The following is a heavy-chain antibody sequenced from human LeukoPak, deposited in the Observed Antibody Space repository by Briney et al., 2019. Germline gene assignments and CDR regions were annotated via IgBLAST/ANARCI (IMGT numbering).Heavy chain of an antibody. CDR3: ARVSGRMMTGYYHDNLYFDY. CDR1: GYTFTGYY. CDR2: INPNSGGT. Sequence: GATVKVSCKASGYTFTGYYMHWVRQAPGQGLEWMGWINPNSGGTNYAQKFQGWVTMTRDTSISTAYMELSRLRSDDTAVYYCARVSGRMMTGYYHDNLYFDYWGQGTLVTVSS. D-gene: IGHD3-9*01. J-gene: IGHJ4*02. V-gene: IGHV1-2*04.